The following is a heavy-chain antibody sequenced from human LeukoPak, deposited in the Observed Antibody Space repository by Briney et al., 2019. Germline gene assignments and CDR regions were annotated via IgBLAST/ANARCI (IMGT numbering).Heavy chain of an antibody. Sequence: GGSLRLSCAASGFTFSSYAMHWVRQAPGKGLEWVAVISYDGSNKYYADSVKGRFTISRDNSKNTLYLQMNSLRAEDTAVYYCARDLPVFAMIVVVTQHDAFDIWGQGTMVTVSS. CDR3: ARDLPVFAMIVVVTQHDAFDI. V-gene: IGHV3-30*04. CDR1: GFTFSSYA. CDR2: ISYDGSNK. D-gene: IGHD3-22*01. J-gene: IGHJ3*02.